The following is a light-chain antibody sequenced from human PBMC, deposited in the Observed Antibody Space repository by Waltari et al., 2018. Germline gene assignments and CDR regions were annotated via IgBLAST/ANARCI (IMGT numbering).Light chain of an antibody. CDR3: HSMDSRGTWV. J-gene: IGLJ3*02. Sequence: SYELVQPPSVSVSPSQTAKITCSGDALAHHYAYWYQKKLGPPPILMIYNDTEKPPWGPWLCSCCTSGTTVTLTISGVQAEDESDYYGHSMDSRGTWVFGGVTKLTVL. V-gene: IGLV3-25*01. CDR1: ALAHHY. CDR2: NDT.